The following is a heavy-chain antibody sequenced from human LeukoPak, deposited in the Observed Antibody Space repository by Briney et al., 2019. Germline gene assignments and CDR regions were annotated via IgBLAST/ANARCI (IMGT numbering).Heavy chain of an antibody. J-gene: IGHJ5*02. Sequence: ASVKVSCKASGYTFTGYYMHWVRQAPGQGPEWMGWINPNSGGTNYAQKFQGRVTMTRDTSISTAYMELSRLRSDDTAVYYCASNQGSIAAAGTCFDPWGQGTLVTVSS. V-gene: IGHV1-2*02. CDR1: GYTFTGYY. D-gene: IGHD6-13*01. CDR2: INPNSGGT. CDR3: ASNQGSIAAAGTCFDP.